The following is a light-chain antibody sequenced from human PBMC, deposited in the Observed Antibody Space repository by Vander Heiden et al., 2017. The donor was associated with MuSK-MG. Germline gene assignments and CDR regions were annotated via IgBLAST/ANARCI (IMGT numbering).Light chain of an antibody. Sequence: DIVMTQSPDSLGVSLGERATFTCKSSQSVLYTSNNKNYLAWYQQKPGQPPKLLIYWASTRQSGVPERFSGSGSGTDFTLTINNLQAEDLAVYSCQQYYSPPFTFGPGTTVEIK. CDR2: WAS. CDR3: QQYYSPPFT. V-gene: IGKV4-1*01. J-gene: IGKJ3*01. CDR1: QSVLYTSNNKNY.